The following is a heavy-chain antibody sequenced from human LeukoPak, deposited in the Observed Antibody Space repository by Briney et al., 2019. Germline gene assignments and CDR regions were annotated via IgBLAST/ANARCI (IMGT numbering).Heavy chain of an antibody. CDR2: IWYGGSNK. CDR1: GFTFSSYG. Sequence: GGSLRLSCAASGFTFSSYGMHWVRQAPGKGLEWVAVIWYGGSNKYYADSVKGRFTISRDNSKNTLYLQMNSLRAEDTAVYYCARELYGDYSNWFDPWGQGTLVTVSS. CDR3: ARELYGDYSNWFDP. D-gene: IGHD4-17*01. V-gene: IGHV3-33*01. J-gene: IGHJ5*02.